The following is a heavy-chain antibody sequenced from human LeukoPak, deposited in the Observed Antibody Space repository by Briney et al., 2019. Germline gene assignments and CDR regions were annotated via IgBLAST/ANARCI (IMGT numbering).Heavy chain of an antibody. Sequence: GESLKISCKGSGYNFNSYWIGWVRQTPGKGLEWMGIIFPGDSDTTYSPSFQGQVTVSVDKSVSSAYLQWSSLKASDTGLYYCARMREVEPEEFYFDFWGQGTLVTVSS. D-gene: IGHD1-1*01. J-gene: IGHJ4*02. CDR3: ARMREVEPEEFYFDF. CDR1: GYNFNSYW. CDR2: IFPGDSDT. V-gene: IGHV5-51*01.